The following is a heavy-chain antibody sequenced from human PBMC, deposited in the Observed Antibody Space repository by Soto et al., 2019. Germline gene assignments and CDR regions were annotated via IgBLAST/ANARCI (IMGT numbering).Heavy chain of an antibody. D-gene: IGHD6-13*01. CDR3: AKVIAAAGTGYWFHP. CDR2: ISGSGGST. J-gene: IGHJ5*02. V-gene: IGHV3-23*01. CDR1: GFTFSSYA. Sequence: EVQLLESGGGLVQPGGSLRLSCAASGFTFSSYAMSWVRQAPGKGLEWVSAISGSGGSTYYADSVKGRFTISRGNSENTLYPRMNSLRAEDTAGYYGAKVIAAAGTGYWFHPWGQGALVTVSS.